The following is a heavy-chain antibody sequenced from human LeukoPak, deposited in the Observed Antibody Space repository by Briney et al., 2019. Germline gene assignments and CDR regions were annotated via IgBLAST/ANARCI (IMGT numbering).Heavy chain of an antibody. V-gene: IGHV3-7*05. Sequence: PGGSLRLSCAASGFSFSTYWMSWVRQAPGRGLEWVANIKEDGSVKFYVDPVKGRFTVPRDNAKNSLYLQMSSLRAEGTAVYYCASYLGGTTGFDSWGQGTLVTVSS. CDR2: IKEDGSVK. J-gene: IGHJ4*02. CDR1: GFSFSTYW. D-gene: IGHD1-26*01. CDR3: ASYLGGTTGFDS.